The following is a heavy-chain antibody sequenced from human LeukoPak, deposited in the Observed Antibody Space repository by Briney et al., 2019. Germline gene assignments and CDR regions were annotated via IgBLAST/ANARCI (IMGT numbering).Heavy chain of an antibody. Sequence: PGGSLRLSCAASVFTFSSYGMHWVRQAPGKGLEWVAFIRYDGSNKYYADSVKGRFTISRDNSKNTLYLQMNSLRAEDTAVYYCASSPSMIRGVIIRHYWGQGTLVTVSS. D-gene: IGHD3-10*01. J-gene: IGHJ4*02. V-gene: IGHV3-30*02. CDR2: IRYDGSNK. CDR3: ASSPSMIRGVIIRHY. CDR1: VFTFSSYG.